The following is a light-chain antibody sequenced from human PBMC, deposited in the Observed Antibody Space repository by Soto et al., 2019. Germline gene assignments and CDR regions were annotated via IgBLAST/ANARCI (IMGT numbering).Light chain of an antibody. CDR1: QSIISSY. V-gene: IGKV3-20*01. J-gene: IGKJ1*01. Sequence: SPGTLSLSPGERATLSFSASQSIISSYLAWYQRQPGQAPRLLIYGASSRATGIRDRFSGSGSGTDFSLTISRLEPEDFAVYYCQQSGSSPVTFGQGTKVDIK. CDR3: QQSGSSPVT. CDR2: GAS.